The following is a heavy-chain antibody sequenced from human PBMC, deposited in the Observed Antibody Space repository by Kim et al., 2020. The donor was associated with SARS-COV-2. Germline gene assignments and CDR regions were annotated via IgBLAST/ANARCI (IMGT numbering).Heavy chain of an antibody. J-gene: IGHJ4*01. CDR2: IYYSGST. Sequence: SETLSLTCTVSGGSISGYYWSWIRQPPGKGLEWIGHIYYSGSTNYNPALKSRVTISVDTSKNHFSLKLSSVTAADTAVYYCARDARYYDYRWGPYLYDY. CDR3: ARDARYYDYRWGPYLYDY. D-gene: IGHD3-16*02. CDR1: GGSISGYY. V-gene: IGHV4-59*13.